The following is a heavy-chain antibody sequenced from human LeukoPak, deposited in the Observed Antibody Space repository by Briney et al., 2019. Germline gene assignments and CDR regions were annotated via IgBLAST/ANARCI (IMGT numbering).Heavy chain of an antibody. V-gene: IGHV3-72*01. CDR1: GSFSDHY. J-gene: IGHJ4*02. D-gene: IGHD3-22*01. CDR2: TKNRGESHIT. CDR3: ARGAYYYED. Sequence: GGSLRLSCVASGSFSDHYMDWVRQAPGKGLEWIGRTKNRGESHITQYAASVNGRFTASRDDSKNSLYLQMNSLRAEDTAVYYCARGAYYYEDWGQGTLVTVSS.